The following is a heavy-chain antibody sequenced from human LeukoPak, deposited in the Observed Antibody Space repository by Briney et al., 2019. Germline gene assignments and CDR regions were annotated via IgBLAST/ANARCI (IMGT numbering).Heavy chain of an antibody. J-gene: IGHJ3*02. Sequence: SETLSLTCTVSGGSISSYYWSWIRQPAGKGLEWIGRIYSSGSTNYNPSLKSRVTISVDTSKNQFSLKLSSVTAADTAVYYCARGGFGPHYDSSGYYLGAFDIWGQGTMVTVSS. D-gene: IGHD3-22*01. CDR2: IYSSGST. CDR1: GGSISSYY. V-gene: IGHV4-4*07. CDR3: ARGGFGPHYDSSGYYLGAFDI.